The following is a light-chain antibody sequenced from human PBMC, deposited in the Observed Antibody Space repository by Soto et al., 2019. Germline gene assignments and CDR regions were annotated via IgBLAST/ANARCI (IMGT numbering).Light chain of an antibody. V-gene: IGKV1-39*01. Sequence: DIQMTQSPSSLSASLGDRVTITCRASQSISSYLNWYQHKPGKAPNLLIYAATTLQSGVPSRFSGSGSGTEFTLTISSLQPEDFATYYCQQSYSNPRTFGQGTKVDIK. CDR1: QSISSY. CDR2: AAT. CDR3: QQSYSNPRT. J-gene: IGKJ1*01.